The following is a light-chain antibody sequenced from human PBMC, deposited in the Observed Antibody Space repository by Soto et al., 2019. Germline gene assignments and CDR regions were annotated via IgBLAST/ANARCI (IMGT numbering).Light chain of an antibody. J-gene: IGKJ5*01. CDR2: DAS. CDR1: QTIDNT. V-gene: IGKV3-15*01. Sequence: EIVMTQSPATLSLSPGERATLSCRATQTIDNTLAWYQRKPGQAPSLLIYDASTRATGVPARFSGTGSETDFTLTISGLQSEDSAVYFCQHYNNWPFPFGQGTRLAN. CDR3: QHYNNWPFP.